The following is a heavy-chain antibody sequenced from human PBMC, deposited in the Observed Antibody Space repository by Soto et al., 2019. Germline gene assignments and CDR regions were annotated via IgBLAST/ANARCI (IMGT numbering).Heavy chain of an antibody. V-gene: IGHV3-13*01. Sequence: GGSLRLSCAASGFTFSSYDMHWVCQATGKGLEWVSAIGTAGDTYYPGSVKGRFTISRENAKNSLYLQMNSLRAGDTAVYYCARRSGYSYGYDYWGQGTLVTVSS. J-gene: IGHJ4*02. D-gene: IGHD5-18*01. CDR2: IGTAGDT. CDR1: GFTFSSYD. CDR3: ARRSGYSYGYDY.